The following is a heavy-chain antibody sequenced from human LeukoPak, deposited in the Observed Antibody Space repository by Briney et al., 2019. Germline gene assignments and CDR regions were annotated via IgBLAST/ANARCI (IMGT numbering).Heavy chain of an antibody. CDR3: ASPYYYGSGSYYHAFDI. V-gene: IGHV5-51*01. D-gene: IGHD3-10*01. CDR1: GYSFSNYW. J-gene: IGHJ3*02. CDR2: IYPGDSDT. Sequence: GESLKISCKGSGYSFSNYWIGWVRQMPGKGLEWMGIIYPGDSDTRYSPSFQGQVTISADKSISTAYLQWSSLKASDTAMYHCASPYYYGSGSYYHAFDIWGQGTMVTVSP.